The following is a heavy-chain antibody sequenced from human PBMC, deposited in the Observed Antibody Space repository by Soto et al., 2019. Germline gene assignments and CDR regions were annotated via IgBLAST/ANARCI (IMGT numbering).Heavy chain of an antibody. CDR3: ARDSSGRAIFDS. CDR2: TSADMVT. CDR1: GYTFTSYG. J-gene: IGHJ4*02. D-gene: IGHD6-19*01. V-gene: IGHV1-18*01. Sequence: QVQLVQSGGEVKKPGASVKVSCRASGYTFTSYGISWVRQAPGQGLEWLGWTSADMVTNYAQKFQGRVTMTTDTSTSTAYMELRSLRFDDTAVYYCARDSSGRAIFDSWGQGTLVTVSS.